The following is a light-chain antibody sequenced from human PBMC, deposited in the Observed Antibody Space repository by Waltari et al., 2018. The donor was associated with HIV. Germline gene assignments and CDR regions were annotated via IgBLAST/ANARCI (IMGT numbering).Light chain of an antibody. CDR2: LAS. J-gene: IGKJ1*01. CDR1: QSLLHNNGHNY. V-gene: IGKV2-28*01. Sequence: DIAMIQSPDFLALSPGEPAPISCRSSQSLLHNNGHNYLDWYIQRPGQAPELLIYLASRRASGVPDRIAGSGSGTDFILKISRVEPEDVGVYYCMHGQQTPVFGQGTLVEV. CDR3: MHGQQTPV.